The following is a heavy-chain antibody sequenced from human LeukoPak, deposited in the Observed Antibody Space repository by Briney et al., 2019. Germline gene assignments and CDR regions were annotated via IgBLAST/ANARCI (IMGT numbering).Heavy chain of an antibody. J-gene: IGHJ5*01. CDR1: GGSISSYY. CDR3: ARVGSGSFDS. V-gene: IGHV4-59*01. Sequence: PSETLSLTCTLSGGSISSYYWSWIRQPPGQGLEWIGYIYYSGSTNYNPSLKCRVTISVATSKNHFSLNLSSVTAADTAVYYCARVGSGSFDSWGQGTLVAVSS. CDR2: IYYSGST. D-gene: IGHD1-26*01.